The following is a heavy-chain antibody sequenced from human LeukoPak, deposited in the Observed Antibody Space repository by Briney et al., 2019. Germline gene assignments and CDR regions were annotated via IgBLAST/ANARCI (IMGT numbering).Heavy chain of an antibody. CDR2: IYYSGST. Sequence: PSETLSLTCTVSGGSISSYYWSWIRQPPGKGLEWIGYIYYSGSTNYSPSLKSRVTISVDTSKNQFSLKLSSVTAADTAVYYCARKGAYYYYMDVWGKGTTVTVSS. J-gene: IGHJ6*03. V-gene: IGHV4-59*01. CDR1: GGSISSYY. D-gene: IGHD4/OR15-4a*01. CDR3: ARKGAYYYYMDV.